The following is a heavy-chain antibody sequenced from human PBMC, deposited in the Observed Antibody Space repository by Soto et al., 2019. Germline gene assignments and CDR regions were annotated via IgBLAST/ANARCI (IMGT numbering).Heavy chain of an antibody. V-gene: IGHV3-15*07. D-gene: IGHD2-21*02. Sequence: DVQLVESGGDLVKPGGSLRLSCAASGFNFADAWMNWVRQAPGKGLEWLGRIKLKSDCETTDYAAPVRGRFSISRDDSQNTLYLEMSILKTEDTAFYYCTTYEPLWSGDICYSTDYLGQGTLVTVSS. J-gene: IGHJ4*02. CDR3: TTYEPLWSGDICYSTDY. CDR2: IKLKSDCETT. CDR1: GFNFADAW.